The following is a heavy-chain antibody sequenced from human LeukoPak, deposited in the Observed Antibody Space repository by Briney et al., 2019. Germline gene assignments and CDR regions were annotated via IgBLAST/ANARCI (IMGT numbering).Heavy chain of an antibody. CDR1: GDSISSYY. CDR3: ARDAGSWNY. J-gene: IGHJ4*02. D-gene: IGHD6-13*01. Sequence: SGTLSLTCTVSGDSISSYYWNWIRQPPGKGLEWIGYGHYSGSTNYNPSLNSRVTFSVDTSKNQFSLKLSSVTAADTAVYYCARDAGSWNYWGQGTLVTVSS. CDR2: GHYSGST. V-gene: IGHV4-59*01.